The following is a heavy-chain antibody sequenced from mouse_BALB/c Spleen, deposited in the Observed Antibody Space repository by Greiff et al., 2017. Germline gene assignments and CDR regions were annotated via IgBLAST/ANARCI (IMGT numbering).Heavy chain of an antibody. Sequence: DVQLQESGPGLVKPSQSLSLTCTVTGYSITSDYAWNWIRQFPGNKLEWMGYISYSGSTSYNPSLKSRISITRDTSKNQFFLQLNSVTTEDTATYYCARHSYRYDGYAMDYWGQGTSVTVSS. D-gene: IGHD2-14*01. CDR2: ISYSGST. CDR3: ARHSYRYDGYAMDY. J-gene: IGHJ4*01. CDR1: GYSITSDYA. V-gene: IGHV3-2*02.